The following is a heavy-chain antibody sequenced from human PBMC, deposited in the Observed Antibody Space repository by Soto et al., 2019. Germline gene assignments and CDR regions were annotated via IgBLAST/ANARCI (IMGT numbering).Heavy chain of an antibody. J-gene: IGHJ4*02. CDR3: TRGRSMIANDDFEY. D-gene: IGHD2-21*01. CDR1: GFAVSSYS. CDR2: MSFDGNSK. V-gene: IGHV3-30-3*01. Sequence: VGSLRLSCAASGFAVSSYSMHWVRQAPGKGLEWVAAMSFDGNSKYFADSVKGRFKISRDTSKNTWSLEMESLGVEDSAPYHCTRGRSMIANDDFEYWGQGTQVTVSS.